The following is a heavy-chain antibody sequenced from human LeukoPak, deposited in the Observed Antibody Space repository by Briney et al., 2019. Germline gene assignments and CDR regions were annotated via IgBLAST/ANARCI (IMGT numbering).Heavy chain of an antibody. V-gene: IGHV4-34*01. J-gene: IGHJ4*02. D-gene: IGHD3-22*01. CDR2: IDDSGST. Sequence: SETLSLTCAVHGLSFRGYYLSWIHQSPGKGLEGIGEIDDSGSTNYNPSLKRRVNLSVEKSKHHFSPKQRPVTAADTAVYYCGRQLYGGYYHYYFVYWGRG. CDR3: GRQLYGGYYHYYFVY. CDR1: GLSFRGYY.